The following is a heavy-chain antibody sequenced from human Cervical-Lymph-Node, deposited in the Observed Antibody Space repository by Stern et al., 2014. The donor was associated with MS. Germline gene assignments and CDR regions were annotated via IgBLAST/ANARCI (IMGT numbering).Heavy chain of an antibody. CDR3: ARDCRLRYFDNYGMEV. D-gene: IGHD3-9*01. CDR2: IYTSGST. V-gene: IGHV4-61*02. Sequence: VQLVESGPGLVKPSQTLSLTCTVSGGSISSGSYYWSWIRQPAGKGLEWIGRIYTSGSTNYNPSLKSRVTISVDTPKKQFPLKLSSGPAADTAVYYCARDCRLRYFDNYGMEVWGQGTTVTVSS. J-gene: IGHJ6*02. CDR1: GGSISSGSYY.